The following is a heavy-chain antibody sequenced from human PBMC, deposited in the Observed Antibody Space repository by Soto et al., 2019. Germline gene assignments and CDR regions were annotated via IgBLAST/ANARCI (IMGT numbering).Heavy chain of an antibody. D-gene: IGHD2-2*01. V-gene: IGHV4-34*01. CDR2: INHSGST. CDR1: GGSLNNYY. J-gene: IGHJ4*02. Sequence: SETLSLTCAVYGGSLNNYYWRWIRQPPGKGLEWIGEINHSGSTYYNPSLKSRLTISVDTSKNQFSLKLTSVTAADTAVYFCARYQKGPFDYWGQGTLVTVSS. CDR3: ARYQKGPFDY.